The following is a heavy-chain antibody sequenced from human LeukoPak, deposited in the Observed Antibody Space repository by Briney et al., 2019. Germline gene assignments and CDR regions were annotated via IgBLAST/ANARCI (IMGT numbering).Heavy chain of an antibody. CDR3: ARTRIAVAGDLDY. Sequence: GASVKVSCKASGYTFTGYYMHWVRQAPGQGLEWMGRINPNSGGTNYAQKFQGRVTMTRDTSISTAYMELSRPRSDDTAVYYCARTRIAVAGDLDYWGQGTLVTVSS. D-gene: IGHD6-19*01. CDR1: GYTFTGYY. CDR2: INPNSGGT. V-gene: IGHV1-2*06. J-gene: IGHJ4*02.